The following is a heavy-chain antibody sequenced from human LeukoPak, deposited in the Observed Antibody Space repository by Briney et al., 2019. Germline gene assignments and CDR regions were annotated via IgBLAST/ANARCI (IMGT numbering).Heavy chain of an antibody. CDR2: IYYTGST. J-gene: IGHJ4*02. V-gene: IGHV4-31*03. D-gene: IGHD2-21*02. Sequence: SETLSLTCTVSGASIISGGYYWSWICQHPGKALEWIGYIYYTGSTYYNPSLKNRLTISIDTSKSQFSLKLTSVTAADTAVYYCARDPIAYCGADCYSDWGQGTLVTVSS. CDR3: ARDPIAYCGADCYSD. CDR1: GASIISGGYY.